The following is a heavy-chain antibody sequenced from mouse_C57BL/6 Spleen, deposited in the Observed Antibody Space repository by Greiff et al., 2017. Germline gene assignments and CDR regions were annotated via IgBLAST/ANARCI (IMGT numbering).Heavy chain of an antibody. D-gene: IGHD3-3*01. CDR2: IDPSDSET. Sequence: QVQLQQPGAELVRPGSSVKLSCKASGYTFTSYWLHWVKQRPIQGLEWIGNIDPSDSETHYNQKFKDKATLTVDKSSSTAYMQLSSLTSEDSAVYYCARGTAGNYFDYWGQGTTLTVSS. J-gene: IGHJ2*01. V-gene: IGHV1-52*01. CDR1: GYTFTSYW. CDR3: ARGTAGNYFDY.